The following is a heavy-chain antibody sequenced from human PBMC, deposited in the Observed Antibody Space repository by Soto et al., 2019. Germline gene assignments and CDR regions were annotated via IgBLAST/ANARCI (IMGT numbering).Heavy chain of an antibody. CDR1: GYTFTSYD. J-gene: IGHJ4*02. Sequence: ASVKVSCKASGYTFTSYDINWVRQATGQGLEWMGWMNPNSGNTGYAQKFQGRVTMTRNTSISTAYMELSSLRSEDTAVYYCASGRRVSGGHGPTGYWGQGTLVTVSS. V-gene: IGHV1-8*01. D-gene: IGHD1-26*01. CDR2: MNPNSGNT. CDR3: ASGRRVSGGHGPTGY.